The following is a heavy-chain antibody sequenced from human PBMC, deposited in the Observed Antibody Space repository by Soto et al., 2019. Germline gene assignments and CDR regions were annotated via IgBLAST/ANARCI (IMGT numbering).Heavy chain of an antibody. CDR2: VYTSGHT. V-gene: IGHV4-4*07. CDR1: GDSFSGYY. D-gene: IGHD2-21*02. J-gene: IGHJ5*02. Sequence: QVQLQESGPGLVKPSETLSLTCTVSGDSFSGYYWSWIRQPAGKGLEWIGRVYTSGHTDYNPSLKSRVTVSVDTSKNQFSLKLSSVTAADTAVYYCAREARETVGDGYWCDPWGQGTLVTVSS. CDR3: AREARETVGDGYWCDP.